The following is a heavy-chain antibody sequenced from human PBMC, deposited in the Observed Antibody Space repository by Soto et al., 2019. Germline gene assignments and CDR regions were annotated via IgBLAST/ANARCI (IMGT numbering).Heavy chain of an antibody. D-gene: IGHD7-27*01. V-gene: IGHV1-58*01. CDR2: IVVGSGNT. CDR1: GFTFTSSA. Sequence: ASVKVSCKASGFTFTSSAVQWVRQARGQRLEWIGWIVVGSGNTNYAQKFQERVTITRDMSTSTAYMELSSLRSEDTAVYYCAAAIWGSPSDYYYYGMDVWGQGTTVTVSS. J-gene: IGHJ6*02. CDR3: AAAIWGSPSDYYYYGMDV.